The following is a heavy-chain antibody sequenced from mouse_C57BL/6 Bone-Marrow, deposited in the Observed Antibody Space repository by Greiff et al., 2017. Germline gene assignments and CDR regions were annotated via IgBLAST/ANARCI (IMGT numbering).Heavy chain of an antibody. CDR1: GYTFTSYW. CDR2: IDPSDSYT. V-gene: IGHV1-69*01. Sequence: QVQLQQPGAELVMPGASVKLSCTASGYTFTSYWMHWVKQRPGQGLEWIGEIDPSDSYTNYNQKFKGKSTLTVDKSSSTAYMQLSSLTSEDSAVXYCARGVLRSYAMDYWGQGTSVTVSS. D-gene: IGHD1-1*01. J-gene: IGHJ4*01. CDR3: ARGVLRSYAMDY.